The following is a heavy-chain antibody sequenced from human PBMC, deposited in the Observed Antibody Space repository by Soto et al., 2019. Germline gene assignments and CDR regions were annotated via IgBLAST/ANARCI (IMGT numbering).Heavy chain of an antibody. CDR3: ARVGALKGYDFWSGYYKNDAFDI. J-gene: IGHJ3*02. V-gene: IGHV4-34*01. CDR1: GGSFSGYY. D-gene: IGHD3-3*01. CDR2: INHSGST. Sequence: PSETLSLTCAVYGGSFSGYYWSWIRQPPGKGLEWIGEINHSGSTNYNPSLKSRVTISVDTSKNQFSLKLSSVTAADTAVYYCARVGALKGYDFWSGYYKNDAFDIWGQGTMVTVSS.